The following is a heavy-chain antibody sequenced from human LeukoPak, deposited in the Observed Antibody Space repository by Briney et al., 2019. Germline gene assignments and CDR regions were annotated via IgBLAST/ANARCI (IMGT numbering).Heavy chain of an antibody. CDR1: EFTFSRYL. D-gene: IGHD2-2*01. CDR2: VYSGDNT. J-gene: IGHJ3*02. Sequence: GGSLRLSCAASEFTFSRYLMTWVRQAPGKGLEWVSVVYSGDNTYYADSVKGRFTISSDNSKNTVYLQMNSLRAEDTAMYFCARGHFTNAFDIWGQGTMVTVSS. V-gene: IGHV3-53*01. CDR3: ARGHFTNAFDI.